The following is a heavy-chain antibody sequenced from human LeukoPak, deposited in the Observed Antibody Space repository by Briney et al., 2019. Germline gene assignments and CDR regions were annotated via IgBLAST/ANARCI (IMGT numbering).Heavy chain of an antibody. CDR3: ARDCSGGSCYEKI. J-gene: IGHJ3*02. V-gene: IGHV3-33*01. CDR2: IWYDGSNE. Sequence: GRSLRLSCAASGFTFSNYGMHWVRQAPGKGLEWVAVIWYDGSNEYYADSVKGRFTISRDNSKNTLYLQMSSRRAEDTAVYYCARDCSGGSCYEKIWGQGTMVTVSS. D-gene: IGHD2-15*01. CDR1: GFTFSNYG.